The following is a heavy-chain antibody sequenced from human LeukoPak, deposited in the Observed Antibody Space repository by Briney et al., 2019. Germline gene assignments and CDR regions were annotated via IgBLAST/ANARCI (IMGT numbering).Heavy chain of an antibody. Sequence: ASVKVSCKASGGTFSSYAISWVRQAPGQGLEWMGGIIPIFGTANYAQKFQGRVTITADKSTSTAYMGLSSLRSEDTAVYYCAREGGAGGPGDMVRADYGMDVWGQGTTVTVSS. V-gene: IGHV1-69*06. J-gene: IGHJ6*02. CDR2: IIPIFGTA. CDR1: GGTFSSYA. D-gene: IGHD3-10*01. CDR3: AREGGAGGPGDMVRADYGMDV.